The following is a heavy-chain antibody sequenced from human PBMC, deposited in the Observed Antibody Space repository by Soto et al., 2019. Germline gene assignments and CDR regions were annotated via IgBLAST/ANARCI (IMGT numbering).Heavy chain of an antibody. CDR3: ARAEYYDSSGYYFDY. J-gene: IGHJ4*02. Sequence: SQTLSLTCDISGDSVSSNSAGWNWIRQTPSRGLEWLGRTYFRSKWYSDYAVSVKSRITISPDTCKNQFSLRLNSVTPEDTAVYFCARAEYYDSSGYYFDYWGPGTQVTVSS. CDR2: TYFRSKWYS. CDR1: GDSVSSNSAG. D-gene: IGHD3-22*01. V-gene: IGHV6-1*01.